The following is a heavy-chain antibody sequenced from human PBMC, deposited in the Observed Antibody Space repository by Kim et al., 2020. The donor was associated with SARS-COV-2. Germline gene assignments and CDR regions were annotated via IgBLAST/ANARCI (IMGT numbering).Heavy chain of an antibody. Sequence: GGSLGLSCVASGFTFSNYIMHWVRQAPGKGLEWVTVIWSDGSSEHYADSVKGRFAISRDNSKNTLFLQMSSLTAEDTAVYYCVREPVGQDYGMDIWGQGTTVTVSS. CDR3: VREPVGQDYGMDI. CDR1: GFTFSNYI. CDR2: IWSDGSSE. D-gene: IGHD1-26*01. V-gene: IGHV3-33*08. J-gene: IGHJ6*02.